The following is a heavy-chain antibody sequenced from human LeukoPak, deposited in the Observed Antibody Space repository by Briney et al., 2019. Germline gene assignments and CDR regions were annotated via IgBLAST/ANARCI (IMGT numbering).Heavy chain of an antibody. CDR1: GYTFTSFD. CDR2: MNPNSGNT. CDR3: ARDNDYGDYGAWFDP. V-gene: IGHV1-8*01. D-gene: IGHD4-17*01. Sequence: GASVKVSCKASGYTFTSFDINWVRQATGQGLEWMGWMNPNSGNTGYAQKLQGRVTMTTDTSTSTAYMELRSLRSDDTAVYYCARDNDYGDYGAWFDPWGQGTLVTVSS. J-gene: IGHJ5*02.